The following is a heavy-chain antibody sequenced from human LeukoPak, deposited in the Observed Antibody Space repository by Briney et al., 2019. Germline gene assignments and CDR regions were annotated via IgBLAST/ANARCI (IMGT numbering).Heavy chain of an antibody. CDR2: MYHGGGHT. CDR3: ARLYLAPPL. CDR1: GYSINSGYY. V-gene: IGHV4-38-2*02. J-gene: IGHJ4*02. D-gene: IGHD2-8*01. Sequence: NPSETLSLTCSVSGYSINSGYYWGWIRQTPGKGLEWIGSMYHGGGHTYYNPSLKSRVTISVDTSKNQFSLKLSSVTAADTAVYYCARLYLAPPLWGQGTLVTVSS.